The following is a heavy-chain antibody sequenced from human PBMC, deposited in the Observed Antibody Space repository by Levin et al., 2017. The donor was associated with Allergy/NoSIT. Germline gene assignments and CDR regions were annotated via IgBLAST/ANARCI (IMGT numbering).Heavy chain of an antibody. CDR3: AKSGITIFGVDRFDP. CDR1: GFTFSSYA. J-gene: IGHJ5*02. CDR2: ISGSGGST. V-gene: IGHV3-23*01. Sequence: GESLKISCAASGFTFSSYAMSWVRQAPGKGLEWVSAISGSGGSTYYADSVKGRFTISRDNSKNTLYLQMNSLRAEDTAVYYCAKSGITIFGVDRFDPWGQGTLVTVSS. D-gene: IGHD3-3*01.